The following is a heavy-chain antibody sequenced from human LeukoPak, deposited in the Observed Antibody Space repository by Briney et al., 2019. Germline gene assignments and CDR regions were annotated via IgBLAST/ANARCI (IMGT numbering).Heavy chain of an antibody. CDR3: ARDKYVLLWFGELDY. Sequence: GSLRLSCAASGFTFSSYWMSWVRQAPGKGLEWVANIKQDGSEKYYVDSVKGRFTISRDNAKNSLYLQMNSLRAEDTAVYYCARDKYVLLWFGELDYRGQGTLVTVSS. CDR1: GFTFSSYW. CDR2: IKQDGSEK. D-gene: IGHD3-10*01. J-gene: IGHJ4*02. V-gene: IGHV3-7*01.